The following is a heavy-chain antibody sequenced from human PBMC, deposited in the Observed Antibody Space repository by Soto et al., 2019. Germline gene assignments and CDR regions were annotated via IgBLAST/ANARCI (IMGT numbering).Heavy chain of an antibody. D-gene: IGHD3-10*01. CDR3: ARDSIPGSRSYWATNVFDP. Sequence: QVQLVESGGGVVQPGRSLRLSCAASGFTFTSYAIHWVRQAPGKGLEWVAVISYDDNSKFYADSVKGRFTISRDNSKNTLYPQLDSLIAEDSAVYSCARDSIPGSRSYWATNVFDPWCQGTRVSVSS. CDR1: GFTFTSYA. V-gene: IGHV3-30-3*01. J-gene: IGHJ5*02. CDR2: ISYDDNSK.